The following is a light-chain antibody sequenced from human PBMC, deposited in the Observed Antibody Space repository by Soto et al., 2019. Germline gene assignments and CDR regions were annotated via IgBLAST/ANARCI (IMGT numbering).Light chain of an antibody. Sequence: DIQMTQSPSSVSASVGDRVTMTCRTSQNINNYLNWYQQKPGKAPKLLIYGASSLQTGVPSRFSGSGSGTDFTLTISSLQPEDFATYYCQQSSSPLWGTCGQGTKVDIK. J-gene: IGKJ1*01. CDR3: QQSSSPLWGT. CDR1: QNINNY. CDR2: GAS. V-gene: IGKV1-39*01.